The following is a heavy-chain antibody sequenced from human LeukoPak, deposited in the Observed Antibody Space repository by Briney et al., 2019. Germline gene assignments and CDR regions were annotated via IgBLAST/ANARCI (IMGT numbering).Heavy chain of an antibody. CDR3: ARVGGGSDPYYAMDV. J-gene: IGHJ6*02. D-gene: IGHD2-15*01. V-gene: IGHV4-38-2*02. Sequence: SETLSLTCTVSGYSISSGYYWGWIRQPPGKGLELIGSINHSGGTYYNPSLKSRVTISVDTSKNQFSLKLNSVNPEDTAVYYCARVGGGSDPYYAMDVGGQGTTVTVSS. CDR1: GYSISSGYY. CDR2: INHSGGT.